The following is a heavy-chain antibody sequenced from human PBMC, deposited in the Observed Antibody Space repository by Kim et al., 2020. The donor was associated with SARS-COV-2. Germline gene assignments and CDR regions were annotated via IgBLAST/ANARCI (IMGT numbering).Heavy chain of an antibody. CDR1: GYTFTGYY. CDR2: INPNSGGT. CDR3: ARETVTTIWVGAFDI. V-gene: IGHV1-2*02. Sequence: ASVKVSCKASGYTFTGYYMHWVRQAPGQGLEWMGWINPNSGGTNYAQKFQGRVTMTRDTSISTAYMELSRLRSDDTAVYYCARETVTTIWVGAFDIWGQGTMVTVSS. J-gene: IGHJ3*02. D-gene: IGHD4-17*01.